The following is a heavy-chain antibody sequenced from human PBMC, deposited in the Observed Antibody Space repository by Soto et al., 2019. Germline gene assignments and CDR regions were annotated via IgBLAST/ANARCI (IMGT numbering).Heavy chain of an antibody. V-gene: IGHV4-31*03. CDR1: GGSFSNGDYY. D-gene: IGHD3-3*01. J-gene: IGHJ5*02. CDR2: IYYSGST. Sequence: QVQLQESGPGLVKPSQTLSLTCTVSGGSFSNGDYYWSWIRQHPGKGLEWIGYIYYSGSTYYNPSLKSRVTISVDTSQNQFSLKLSSVPAADTAVYYCARWWSGSRQGFDPWGQGTLVTVSS. CDR3: ARWWSGSRQGFDP.